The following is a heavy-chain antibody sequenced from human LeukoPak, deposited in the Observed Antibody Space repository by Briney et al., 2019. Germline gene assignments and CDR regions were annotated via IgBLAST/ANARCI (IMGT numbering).Heavy chain of an antibody. V-gene: IGHV4-39*01. J-gene: IGHJ4*02. CDR1: GGSISSSNYY. CDR2: IYYSGST. Sequence: SETLSLTCAVSGGSISSSNYYWVWIRQPPGKGLEWVGSIYYSGSTYYNPSLKSRVTISVDTSKNQFSLKLSSVTAADTAVYYCALRYFDRDYWGQGTLVTVSS. CDR3: ALRYFDRDY. D-gene: IGHD3-9*01.